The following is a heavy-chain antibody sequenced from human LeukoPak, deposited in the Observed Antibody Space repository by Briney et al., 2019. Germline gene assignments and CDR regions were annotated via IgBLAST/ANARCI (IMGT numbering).Heavy chain of an antibody. Sequence: ASVKVSCKASGYTFTSYGISWVRQAPGQGLEWMGWISAYNGNTNYAQKLQGRVTMTTDTSTSTAYTELRSLRSDDTAVYYCARERITSTSPPTPWGQGTLVTVSS. CDR3: ARERITSTSPPTP. J-gene: IGHJ5*02. CDR2: ISAYNGNT. V-gene: IGHV1-18*01. D-gene: IGHD3-10*01. CDR1: GYTFTSYG.